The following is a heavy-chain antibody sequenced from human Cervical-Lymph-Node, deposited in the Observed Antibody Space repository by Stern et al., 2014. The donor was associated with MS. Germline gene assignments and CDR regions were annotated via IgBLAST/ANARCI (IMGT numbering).Heavy chain of an antibody. CDR3: ARESFYGSGLGY. D-gene: IGHD3-10*01. Sequence: QLQLQESGPGLLKPSETLFLTCSVSGGSISPYYWTWIRQPPGKRMEWIGYIHHTRSVNYNPSLSSRVSISLDTSKNQIFLSLDSVTAADTAVYYCARESFYGSGLGYWGQGTLVAVSS. CDR1: GGSISPYY. CDR2: IHHTRSV. V-gene: IGHV4-59*01. J-gene: IGHJ4*02.